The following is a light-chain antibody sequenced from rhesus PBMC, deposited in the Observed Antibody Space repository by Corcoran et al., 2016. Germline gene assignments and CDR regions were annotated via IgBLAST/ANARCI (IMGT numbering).Light chain of an antibody. Sequence: DIQMTQSPSSLSASVGDRVTITCRASENVNNFLNWYQQKPGKAPKLLNYKAYTLESGVPSRFSGSGSGTDYTFTISSLQPEDVATYYCQHGYGTPPYSFGQGTKVEIK. CDR2: KAY. CDR1: ENVNNF. CDR3: QHGYGTPPYS. J-gene: IGKJ2*01. V-gene: IGKV1-74*01.